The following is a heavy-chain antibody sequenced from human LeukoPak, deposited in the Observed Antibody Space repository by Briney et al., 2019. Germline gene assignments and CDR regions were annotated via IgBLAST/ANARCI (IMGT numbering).Heavy chain of an antibody. Sequence: SETLSLTCTVSGGSISSSSYYWGWIRQPPGKGLEWIGSIYYSGSTYYNPSLKSRVTISVDTSKNQFSLKLSSVTAADTAVYYCARRRVGATDYRYFDYWGQGTLVTVSS. CDR2: IYYSGST. V-gene: IGHV4-39*07. D-gene: IGHD1-26*01. J-gene: IGHJ4*02. CDR1: GGSISSSSYY. CDR3: ARRRVGATDYRYFDY.